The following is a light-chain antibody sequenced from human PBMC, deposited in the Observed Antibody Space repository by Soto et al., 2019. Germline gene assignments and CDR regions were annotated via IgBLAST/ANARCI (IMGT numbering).Light chain of an antibody. CDR1: QSISGY. V-gene: IGKV1-39*01. CDR3: QHYNSYSEA. CDR2: TAS. J-gene: IGKJ1*01. Sequence: DIQMTQSPSSLSASVGDRVTITCRASQSISGYLNWYQQKPGRAPKLLIYTASSLQSGVPSRFSGSGSGTDFTLTISSLQPEDFATYYCQHYNSYSEAFGQGTKVDIK.